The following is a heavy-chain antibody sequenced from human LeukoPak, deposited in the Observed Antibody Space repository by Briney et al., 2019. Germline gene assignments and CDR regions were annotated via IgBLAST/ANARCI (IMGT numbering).Heavy chain of an antibody. Sequence: GGSLTLSCTVSGFTFSSYAMSWIRQAPGKGLEWVACIRGSGGSTYYADSVKGRFTISRDNSKNTLYLQMNSLRAADTAVYYCAKQRPVDYWGQGTLVTVSS. CDR3: AKQRPVDY. CDR1: GFTFSSYA. D-gene: IGHD6-25*01. CDR2: IRGSGGST. V-gene: IGHV3-23*01. J-gene: IGHJ4*02.